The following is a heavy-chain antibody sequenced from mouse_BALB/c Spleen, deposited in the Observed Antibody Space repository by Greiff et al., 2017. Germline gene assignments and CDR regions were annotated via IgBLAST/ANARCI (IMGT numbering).Heavy chain of an antibody. V-gene: IGHV1S29*02. J-gene: IGHJ2*01. CDR1: GYTFTDYN. CDR2: IYPYNGGT. Sequence: VHVKQSGPELVKPGASVKISCKASGYTFTDYNMHWVKQSHGKSLEWIGYIYPYNGGTGYNQKFKSKATLTVDNSSSTAYMELRSLTSEDSAVYYCARSYGGPYYFDYWGQGTTLTVSS. CDR3: ARSYGGPYYFDY. D-gene: IGHD1-1*01.